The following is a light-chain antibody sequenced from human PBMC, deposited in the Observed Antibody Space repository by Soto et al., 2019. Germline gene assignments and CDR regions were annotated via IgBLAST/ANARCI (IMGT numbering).Light chain of an antibody. CDR2: RNN. CDR1: SSNIGSNY. Sequence: QSVLTQPPSASGTPGQRVTISCSGSSSNIGSNYVYWYQQLPGTAPKLLIYRNNQRPSRVPDRFSGSKSGTSASLAISGLRSEDEADYYCAAWDDSLSGPCVVFGGGTKLTVL. V-gene: IGLV1-47*01. CDR3: AAWDDSLSGPCVV. J-gene: IGLJ2*01.